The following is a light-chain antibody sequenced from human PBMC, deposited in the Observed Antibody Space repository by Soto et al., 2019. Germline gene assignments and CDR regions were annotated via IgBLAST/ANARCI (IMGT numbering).Light chain of an antibody. J-gene: IGKJ1*01. V-gene: IGKV3D-15*01. CDR2: GAS. CDR1: QSVSSN. CDR3: QHYNNWPRT. Sequence: ERVMTQSPATLSVSPGERATLSCRASQSVSSNSAWYQQKPGQAPRLLIYGASSRATGIPDRFSGSGSGTDFTLTISRLEPEDFAVYYCQHYNNWPRTFGQGTKVDIK.